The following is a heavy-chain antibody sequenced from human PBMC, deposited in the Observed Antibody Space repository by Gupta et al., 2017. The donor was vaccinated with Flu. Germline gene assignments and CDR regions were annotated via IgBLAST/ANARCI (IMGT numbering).Heavy chain of an antibody. V-gene: IGHV4-39*01. CDR3: ARQAQQLSWFDP. CDR1: GGSISSSSYY. CDR2: IYYSGST. Sequence: HLQLQESGPGLVKPSETLSLTCTVSGGSISSSSYYWGWIRQPPGKGLEWIGSIYYSGSTYYNPSLKSRVTISVDTSKNQFSLKLSSVTAADTAVYYCARQAQQLSWFDPWGQGTLVTVSS. J-gene: IGHJ5*02. D-gene: IGHD6-13*01.